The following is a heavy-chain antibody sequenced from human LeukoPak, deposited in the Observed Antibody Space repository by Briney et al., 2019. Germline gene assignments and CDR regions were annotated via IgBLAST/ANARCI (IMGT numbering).Heavy chain of an antibody. CDR3: AKDQGGSSDWYYFDY. D-gene: IGHD1-26*01. CDR1: GFTFSNAW. CDR2: ISGSGGST. Sequence: PGGSLRLSCAASGFTFSNAWMSWVRQAPGKGLEWVSAISGSGGSTYYADSVKGRFTISRDNSKNTLYLQMNSLRAEDTAVYYCAKDQGGSSDWYYFDYWGQGTLVTVSS. J-gene: IGHJ4*02. V-gene: IGHV3-23*01.